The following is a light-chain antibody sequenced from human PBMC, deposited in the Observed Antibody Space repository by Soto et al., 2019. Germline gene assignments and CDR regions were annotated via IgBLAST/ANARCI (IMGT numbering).Light chain of an antibody. J-gene: IGKJ1*01. CDR3: QQYNNWPRT. CDR2: GAS. V-gene: IGKV3-15*01. Sequence: IVMTQSPATLSVSPGERAGLSCRASQSVSSDLAWYHQKPGQAPRLLIYGASTRATGIPARFSGSGSGTEFTLTINSLQSEDFAVYYCQQYNNWPRTFGQGTKVDI. CDR1: QSVSSD.